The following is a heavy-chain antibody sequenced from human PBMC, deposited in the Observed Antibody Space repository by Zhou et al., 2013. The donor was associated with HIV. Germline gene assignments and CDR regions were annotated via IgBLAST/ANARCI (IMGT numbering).Heavy chain of an antibody. J-gene: IGHJ3*02. CDR2: IIPNNGGT. CDR3: AVCGVVVVTAPDAFDI. V-gene: IGHV1-2*02. Sequence: QVQLVQSGAEVRKPGASVKVSCKASGYTFTGYYVHWVRQAPGQGLEWMGWIIPNNGGTNYAQKFQGRVTMTRDTSINTAYMELSGLRSDDTAVYYCAVCGVVVVTAPDAFDIWGQGTMVTVSS. D-gene: IGHD2-21*02. CDR1: GYTFTGYY.